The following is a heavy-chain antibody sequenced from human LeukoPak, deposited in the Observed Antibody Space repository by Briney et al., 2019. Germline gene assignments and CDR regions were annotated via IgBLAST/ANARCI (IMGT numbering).Heavy chain of an antibody. CDR3: ARLDWGQDNWFDP. Sequence: SETLSLICAVSGGSIRNFYWSWIRQPPGKGLEWIGYIYYSGTTNYNPSLKIRVTISVDTSKNQFSLKLSSVTAADTAVYYCARLDWGQDNWFDPWGQGTLVTVSS. D-gene: IGHD3/OR15-3a*01. V-gene: IGHV4-59*08. J-gene: IGHJ5*02. CDR2: IYYSGTT. CDR1: GGSIRNFY.